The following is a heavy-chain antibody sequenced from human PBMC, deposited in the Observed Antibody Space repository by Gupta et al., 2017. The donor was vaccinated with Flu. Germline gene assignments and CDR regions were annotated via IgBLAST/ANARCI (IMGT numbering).Heavy chain of an antibody. CDR3: ARDAHYSSSWYYFDY. CDR2: IRDDGSNK. CDR1: GFTFSSDG. D-gene: IGHD6-13*01. J-gene: IGHJ4*02. Sequence: QVQLVESGGGVVKPGRSLRLSCAASGFTFSSDGMHWVRRVPGKGLEWVGVIRDDGSNKYYADSGKGRFTISRDNSKNTLYLQMNSLRAEDTAVYYCARDAHYSSSWYYFDYWGQGTLVTVSS. V-gene: IGHV3-33*01.